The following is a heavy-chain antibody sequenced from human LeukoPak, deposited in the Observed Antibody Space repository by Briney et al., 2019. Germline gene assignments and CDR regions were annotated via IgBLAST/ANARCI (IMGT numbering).Heavy chain of an antibody. CDR3: AKDAHSSSRLPTWFDP. CDR1: AYTCTSYD. V-gene: IGHV1-8*01. D-gene: IGHD6-13*01. J-gene: IGHJ5*02. CDR2: MNPNSGNT. Sequence: CASVKISCNASAYTCTSYDINCVRQATGLGREWMVWMNPNSGNTGYAQKFHRRVTMTRNTSIITAYIQLSSMIYDDTAVYYCAKDAHSSSRLPTWFDPWRQGTLVTVSS.